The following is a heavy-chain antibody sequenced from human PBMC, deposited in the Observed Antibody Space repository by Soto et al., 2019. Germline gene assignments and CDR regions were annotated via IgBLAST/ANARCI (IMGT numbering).Heavy chain of an antibody. CDR3: ARVWGSSSWYYYYGMDV. D-gene: IGHD6-13*01. CDR2: IYHSGST. CDR1: GGSISSGGYS. V-gene: IGHV4-30-2*05. J-gene: IGHJ6*02. Sequence: SETLSLTCAVSGGSISSGGYSWSWIRQPPGKGLEWIGYIYHSGSTYYNPSLKSRVTISVDTSKNQFSLKLSSVTAADTAVYYCARVWGSSSWYYYYGMDVWGQGTTVTVSS.